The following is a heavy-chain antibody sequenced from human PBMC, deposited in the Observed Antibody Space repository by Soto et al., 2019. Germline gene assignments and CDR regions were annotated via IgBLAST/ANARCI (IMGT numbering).Heavy chain of an antibody. D-gene: IGHD3-16*01. CDR1: GFTFSSYG. CDR3: AKWGNGAALDY. Sequence: QVQLVESGGGVVQPGRSLRLSCAASGFTFSSYGMHWVRQAPGKGLEWVAVISYEGSKIYYANSVKGRFTISTDNSKNTPYLQMNSLRAEDTAVYYCAKWGNGAALDYWGQGTLVTVSS. V-gene: IGHV3-30*18. CDR2: ISYEGSKI. J-gene: IGHJ4*02.